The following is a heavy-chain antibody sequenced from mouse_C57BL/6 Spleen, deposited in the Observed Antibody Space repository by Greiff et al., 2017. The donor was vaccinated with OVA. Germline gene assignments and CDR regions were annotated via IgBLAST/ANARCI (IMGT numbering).Heavy chain of an antibody. Sequence: QVQLQQPGAELVRPGSSVKLSCKASGYTFTSYRMHWVKQRPIQGLEWIGNIDPSDSETHYNQKFKDKATLTVDKSSSTAYMQLSSLTSEDSAVYYCARWPITTVVPYAMDYWGQGTSVTVSS. CDR3: ARWPITTVVPYAMDY. CDR2: IDPSDSET. CDR1: GYTFTSYR. D-gene: IGHD1-1*01. V-gene: IGHV1-52*01. J-gene: IGHJ4*01.